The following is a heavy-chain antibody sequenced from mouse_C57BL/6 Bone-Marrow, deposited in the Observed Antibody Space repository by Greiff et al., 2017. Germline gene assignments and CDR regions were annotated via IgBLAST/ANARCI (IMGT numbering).Heavy chain of an antibody. CDR1: GFTFSDYY. V-gene: IGHV5-12*01. Sequence: EVMLVESGGGLVQPGGSLKLSCAASGFTFSDYYMYWVRQTPEKRLEWVAYISNGGGSTYYPDTVKGRFTISRDNAKNTLYLQMSRLKSEDTAMYYCAILYYGNFYYAMDYWGQGTSVTVSS. J-gene: IGHJ4*01. CDR2: ISNGGGST. CDR3: AILYYGNFYYAMDY. D-gene: IGHD2-1*01.